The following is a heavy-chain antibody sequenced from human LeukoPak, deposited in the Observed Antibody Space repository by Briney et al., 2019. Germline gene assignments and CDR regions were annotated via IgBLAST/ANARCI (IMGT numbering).Heavy chain of an antibody. CDR3: ARDVRYYYDSSGYLFDS. CDR2: INPNSGGT. V-gene: IGHV1-2*02. CDR1: GYTFTGYY. D-gene: IGHD3-22*01. Sequence: GASVKVSCKASGYTFTGYYMHWVRQAPGQGLEWMGWINPNSGGTNYAQKFQGRVTMTRDTSISTAYMELSRLRSDDTAVYYCARDVRYYYDSSGYLFDSWGQGTPVTVSS. J-gene: IGHJ4*02.